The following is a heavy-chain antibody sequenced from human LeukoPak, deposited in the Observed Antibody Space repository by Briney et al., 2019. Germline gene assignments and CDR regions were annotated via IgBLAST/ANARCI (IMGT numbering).Heavy chain of an antibody. CDR3: ARHDEECPGEYCFLLSFDY. J-gene: IGHJ4*01. Sequence: SETLSLTCTVSGGSINNFYWSWIRQSLGKGLEWIGYVHSSGRTDYNPSLRSRVSMSADTSKSQLSLRLTSVTAADTAVYFCARHDEECPGEYCFLLSFDYWGPGSLVTVSS. D-gene: IGHD2-8*02. CDR2: VHSSGRT. V-gene: IGHV4-59*08. CDR1: GGSINNFY.